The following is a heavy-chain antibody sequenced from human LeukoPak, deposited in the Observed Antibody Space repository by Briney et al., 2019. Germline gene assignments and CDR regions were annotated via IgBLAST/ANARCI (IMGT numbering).Heavy chain of an antibody. V-gene: IGHV1-69*06. D-gene: IGHD6-19*01. CDR2: IIPIFGTA. CDR1: GGTFSSYA. CDR3: ARHVRQPQYSSGWYVPYYMDV. Sequence: ASVKVSCKASGGTFSSYAINWVRQAPGQGLEWMGGIIPIFGTANYAQKFQGRVTITADKSTSTAYMELSSLRSEDTAVYYCARHVRQPQYSSGWYVPYYMDVWGKGTTVTVSS. J-gene: IGHJ6*03.